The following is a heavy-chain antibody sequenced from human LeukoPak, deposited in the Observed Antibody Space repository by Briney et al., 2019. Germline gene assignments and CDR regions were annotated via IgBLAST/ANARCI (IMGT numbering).Heavy chain of an antibody. J-gene: IGHJ4*02. D-gene: IGHD3-22*01. CDR1: GGTFSSYA. Sequence: GASVKVSCKASGGTFSSYAISWVRQAPGQGLEWMGGIIPIFGTANYAQKFQGRVTITADESTSTAYMELSSLRSEDTAVYYCARDPYYYDSSAVPWGQGTLVTVSS. V-gene: IGHV1-69*13. CDR2: IIPIFGTA. CDR3: ARDPYYYDSSAVP.